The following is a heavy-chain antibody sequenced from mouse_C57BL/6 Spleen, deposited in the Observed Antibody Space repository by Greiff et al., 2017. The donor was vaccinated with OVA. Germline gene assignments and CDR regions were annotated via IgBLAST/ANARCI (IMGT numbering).Heavy chain of an antibody. CDR2: IDPSASAT. D-gene: IGHD1-1*01. J-gene: IGHJ1*03. Sequence: QVQLQQPGAELVRPGSSVKMSCKASGYTFTSYWMNWVKQRPIQGLEWIGNIDPSASATNYNQKFKDKATLTVDTSSSTAYMQLSSLTSEDSAVYYCARDYYGSSYDFDVWGTGTTVTVSS. CDR3: ARDYYGSSYDFDV. CDR1: GYTFTSYW. V-gene: IGHV1-52*01.